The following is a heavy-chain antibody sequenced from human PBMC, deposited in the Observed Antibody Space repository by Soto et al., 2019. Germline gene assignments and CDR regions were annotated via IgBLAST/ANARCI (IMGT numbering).Heavy chain of an antibody. CDR3: ARDLGGYLDY. Sequence: PGGSLRLSCAASGFTFSNYDMHWVRQVPGKGLEWVSVITNGGDTYYADSVKGRFTISRDNSKNTLYLQMNSLRADDTAMYYCARDLGGYLDYWGQGTVVTVSS. D-gene: IGHD2-15*01. V-gene: IGHV3-53*05. J-gene: IGHJ4*02. CDR2: ITNGGDT. CDR1: GFTFSNYD.